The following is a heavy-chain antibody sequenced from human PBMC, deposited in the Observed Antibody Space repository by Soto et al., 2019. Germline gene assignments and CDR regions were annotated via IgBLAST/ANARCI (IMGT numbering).Heavy chain of an antibody. Sequence: TLSLTCTVSGGSISSYYWSWIRQPPGKGLEWIGYIYYSGSTNYNPSLKSRVTISVDTSKNQFSLKLSSVTAADTAVYYCARARYYDILTGDWLYYFDYWGQGTLVTVSS. CDR1: GGSISSYY. V-gene: IGHV4-59*01. D-gene: IGHD3-9*01. CDR3: ARARYYDILTGDWLYYFDY. J-gene: IGHJ4*02. CDR2: IYYSGST.